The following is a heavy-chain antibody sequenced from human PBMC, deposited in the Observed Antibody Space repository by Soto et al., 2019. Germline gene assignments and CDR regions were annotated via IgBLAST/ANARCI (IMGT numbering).Heavy chain of an antibody. V-gene: IGHV3-30*18. CDR1: GFTFSRYA. Sequence: GGSLRLSCAASGFTFSRYAMHWVRQAPGKGLEWVAVIAYDGSNKYYGDSVKGRFTISRDNSKNTLDLQINSLRAEDTALYYYAKSLGPVYCYYAMDVWGQGTTVTVSS. J-gene: IGHJ6*02. CDR2: IAYDGSNK. CDR3: AKSLGPVYCYYAMDV.